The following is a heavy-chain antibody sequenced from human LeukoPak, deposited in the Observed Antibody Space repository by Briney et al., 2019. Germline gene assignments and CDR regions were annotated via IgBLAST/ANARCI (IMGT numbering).Heavy chain of an antibody. J-gene: IGHJ4*02. D-gene: IGHD3-22*01. CDR3: AKGNYYYDSSGYAY. CDR1: GFTFSSYA. Sequence: GGSLSLSCAASGFTFSSYAMSWVRQAPGKGLKWVSAISGSGGSTYYADSVKGRFTISRDNSKNTLYLQMNSLRAEDTAVYYCAKGNYYYDSSGYAYWGQGTLVTVSS. V-gene: IGHV3-23*01. CDR2: ISGSGGST.